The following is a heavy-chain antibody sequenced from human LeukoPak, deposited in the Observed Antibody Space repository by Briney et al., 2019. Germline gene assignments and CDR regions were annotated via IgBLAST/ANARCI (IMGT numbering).Heavy chain of an antibody. CDR3: ARHSGPGSYNWFDP. V-gene: IGHV3-23*01. J-gene: IGHJ5*02. CDR1: GFTFSSYA. CDR2: IISSGNGT. D-gene: IGHD3-10*01. Sequence: GGSLRLSCAASGFTFSSYAMNWVRQAPGKGLEWVSTIISSGNGTYYADSVKGRFTISRDTSKNTLYLQMNSLRAEDTAVYYCARHSGPGSYNWFDPWGQGTLVTVSS.